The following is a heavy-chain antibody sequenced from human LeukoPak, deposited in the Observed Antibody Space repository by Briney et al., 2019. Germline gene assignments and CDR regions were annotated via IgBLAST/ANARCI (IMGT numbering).Heavy chain of an antibody. CDR1: GGSITDNF. D-gene: IGHD2-8*02. Sequence: SETLSLTCTVSGGSITDNFWGWIRQTPEKGLEWIAYIHHTGATRNNPSLNCRVTISVDTSKNQISLKLNTVTVADTALYYCARVYCSGGVCWSTAGFDYWGQGTPVTVSS. V-gene: IGHV4-59*01. CDR3: ARVYCSGGVCWSTAGFDY. J-gene: IGHJ4*02. CDR2: IHHTGAT.